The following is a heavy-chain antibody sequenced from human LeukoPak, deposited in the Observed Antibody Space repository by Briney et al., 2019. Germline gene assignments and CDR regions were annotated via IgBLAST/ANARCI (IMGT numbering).Heavy chain of an antibody. Sequence: PGGSLRLSCAASGFTFSGSAMHWVRQASGKGLEWVGRIRSKANSYATAYAASVKGRFTISRDDSKNTAYLQMNSLKTEDTAVYYCTRRYYYDSSGYEGAFDIWGQGTMVTVSS. D-gene: IGHD3-22*01. CDR3: TRRYYYDSSGYEGAFDI. V-gene: IGHV3-73*01. CDR2: IRSKANSYAT. J-gene: IGHJ3*02. CDR1: GFTFSGSA.